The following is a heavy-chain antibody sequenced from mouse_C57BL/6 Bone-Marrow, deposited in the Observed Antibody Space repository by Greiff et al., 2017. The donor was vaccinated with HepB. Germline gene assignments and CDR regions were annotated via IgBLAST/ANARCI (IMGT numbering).Heavy chain of an antibody. V-gene: IGHV7-1*01. CDR2: SRNKANDYTT. Sequence: EVHLVESGGGLVQSGRSLKLSCAPSGFTFSDFYMEWVRQAPGTGLEWIAASRNKANDYTTEYSASVKVRFIVSRDTSQRILHLQMNALSSEDTAIYYCARASPYAMDYWGQGTSVTVSS. J-gene: IGHJ4*01. CDR1: GFTFSDFY. CDR3: ARASPYAMDY.